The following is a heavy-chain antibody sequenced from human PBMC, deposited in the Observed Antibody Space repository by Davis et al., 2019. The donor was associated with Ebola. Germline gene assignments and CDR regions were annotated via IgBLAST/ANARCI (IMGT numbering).Heavy chain of an antibody. CDR2: IIPIFGTA. V-gene: IGHV1-69*13. CDR3: ASSPLTRLLGPEPYGMDV. D-gene: IGHD1-14*01. J-gene: IGHJ6*02. CDR1: GGTFSSYA. Sequence: SVKVSCKASGGTFSSYAISWVRQAPGQGLEWMGGIIPIFGTANYAQKFQGRVTITADESTSTAYMELSSLRSEDTAVYYCASSPLTRLLGPEPYGMDVWGQGTTVTVSS.